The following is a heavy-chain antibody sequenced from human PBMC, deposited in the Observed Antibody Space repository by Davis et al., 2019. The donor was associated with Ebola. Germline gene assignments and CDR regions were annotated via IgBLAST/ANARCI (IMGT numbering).Heavy chain of an antibody. V-gene: IGHV3-48*04. CDR3: TLLQEHL. CDR2: ISSSSSTI. J-gene: IGHJ6*01. CDR1: GVTLSSYS. Sequence: GESLKISCAASGVTLSSYSMNWVRQAPGKGLEWVSYISSSSSTIYYADSVKGRFTISRDNAKNSLYLQMNSLHQGPLGLPPGTLLQEHLWG.